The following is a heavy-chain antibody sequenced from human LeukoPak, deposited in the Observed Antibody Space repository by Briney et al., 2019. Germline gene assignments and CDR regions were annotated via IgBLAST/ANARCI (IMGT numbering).Heavy chain of an antibody. J-gene: IGHJ4*02. Sequence: GGSLRLSCAASGFTFTAYSMKWVRQAPGRGVEWGSYICPGGDIYYTDYVTGRFNLSRDTAKNSLYLQMNGLRVEDTAVYYCARRFDSWGQGTLVTVSS. V-gene: IGHV3-48*01. CDR3: ARRFDS. CDR2: ICPGGDI. CDR1: GFTFTAYS.